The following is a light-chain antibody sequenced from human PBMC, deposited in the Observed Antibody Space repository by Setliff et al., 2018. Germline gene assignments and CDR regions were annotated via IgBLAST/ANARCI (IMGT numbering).Light chain of an antibody. CDR2: GNN. V-gene: IGLV1-40*01. CDR1: SSDIGAGFG. J-gene: IGLJ1*01. Sequence: QSALTQPPSVSGAPGQRVTISCTGSSSDIGAGFGVHWYQQLPGTAPKLLIHGNNNRPSGIPERFSVSKSGTSASLAITGLQAEDEADYYCQSYGGSRSGDVFGTGTKGTVL. CDR3: QSYGGSRSGDV.